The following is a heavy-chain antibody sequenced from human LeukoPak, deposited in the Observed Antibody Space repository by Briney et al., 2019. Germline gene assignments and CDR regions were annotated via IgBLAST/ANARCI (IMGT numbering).Heavy chain of an antibody. CDR2: IYPGDSDT. CDR3: ARGATVTPFSLKPAYFDY. CDR1: GYSFSSYW. D-gene: IGHD4-17*01. Sequence: GESLKISCRGSGYSFSSYWIAWVRQMPGKGLEWMGIIYPGDSDTRYSPSFQGQVTISADKSISTAYLQWSSLKASDTAMYYCARGATVTPFSLKPAYFDYWGQGTLVTVSS. J-gene: IGHJ4*02. V-gene: IGHV5-51*01.